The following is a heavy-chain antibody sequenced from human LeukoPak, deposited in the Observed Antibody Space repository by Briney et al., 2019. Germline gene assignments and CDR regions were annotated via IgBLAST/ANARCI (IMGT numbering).Heavy chain of an antibody. D-gene: IGHD3-22*01. CDR1: GYTFTSYD. CDR2: MNPNSGNT. CDR3: ARDPSEYYYDSSGYSPPDY. V-gene: IGHV1-8*01. Sequence: ASVKVSCKASGYTFTSYDINWVRQATGQGLEWMGWMNPNSGNTGYAQKFQGRVTMTRNTSISTAYMELSSLRSEDTAVYYCARDPSEYYYDSSGYSPPDYWGQGTLVTVSS. J-gene: IGHJ4*02.